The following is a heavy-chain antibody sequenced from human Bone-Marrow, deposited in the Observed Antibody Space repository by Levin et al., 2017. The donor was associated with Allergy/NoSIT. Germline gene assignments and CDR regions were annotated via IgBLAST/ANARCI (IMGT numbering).Heavy chain of an antibody. CDR1: GYSFTTYW. CDR2: IYAGASDA. V-gene: IGHV5-51*01. CDR3: AAGTITAAY. Sequence: PGESLKISCKAFGYSFTTYWIGWVRQMPGKGLEWVGIIYAGASDATYSPSFQGQVTISADKSITTAYLPWSSLKASDTAMYYCAAGTITAAYWGQGTLVTVSS. D-gene: IGHD6-13*01. J-gene: IGHJ4*02.